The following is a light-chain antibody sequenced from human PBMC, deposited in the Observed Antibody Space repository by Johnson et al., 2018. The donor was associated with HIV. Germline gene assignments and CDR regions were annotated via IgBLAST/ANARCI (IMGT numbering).Light chain of an antibody. CDR3: GTWDSSLRTVF. V-gene: IGLV1-51*01. J-gene: IGLJ1*01. CDR1: SSNIGNNY. CDR2: DNN. Sequence: QSVLTQPPSVSAAPGQKVTISCSGSSSNIGNNYVSWYQQLPGTAPKLLIYDNNKRPSGIPDRFFGEKEGKGESMGLIALQTGDEADYYCGTWDSSLRTVFFGSGTKVTVL.